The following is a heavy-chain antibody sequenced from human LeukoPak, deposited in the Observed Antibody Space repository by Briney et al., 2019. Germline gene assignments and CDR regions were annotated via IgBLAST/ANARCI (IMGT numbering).Heavy chain of an antibody. Sequence: GESLKISCKGSGYSFTSYWIGWVRQMPGKGLEWMGIIYPGDSDTRYSPSFQGQVTISADKSISTAYLQWNSLKASDTAMYYCARQGSHYDFWSGYSHDFEYWGQGSPVTVSS. CDR1: GYSFTSYW. J-gene: IGHJ4*02. CDR2: IYPGDSDT. D-gene: IGHD3-3*01. CDR3: ARQGSHYDFWSGYSHDFEY. V-gene: IGHV5-51*01.